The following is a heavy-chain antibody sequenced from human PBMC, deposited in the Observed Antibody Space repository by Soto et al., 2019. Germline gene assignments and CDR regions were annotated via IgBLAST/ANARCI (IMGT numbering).Heavy chain of an antibody. J-gene: IGHJ6*02. CDR1: GFTFGKFV. CDR2: ITETGADT. CDR3: TKASSDRNHMEV. Sequence: PVGSLRLSCAASGFTFGKFVMRWVRQTPGKGLEWVSTITETGADTYYTDSVKGRFTISRDNSKNTLYLQMTTLRAEDAALYYCTKASSDRNHMEVWGPGTTVTVSS. V-gene: IGHV3-23*01.